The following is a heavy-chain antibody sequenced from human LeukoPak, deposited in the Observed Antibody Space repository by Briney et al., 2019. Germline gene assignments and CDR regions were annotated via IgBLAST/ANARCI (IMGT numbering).Heavy chain of an antibody. Sequence: SETLSLTCTVSGGSISSYYWSWIRQPPGKGLEWIGYIYYSGSTNYNPSLKSRVTISVDTSKNQFSLKLSSVTAADTAVYYCARDARDLYYFDYWGQGTLVTVSS. CDR2: IYYSGST. J-gene: IGHJ4*02. V-gene: IGHV4-59*12. CDR1: GGSISSYY. CDR3: ARDARDLYYFDY. D-gene: IGHD3-16*01.